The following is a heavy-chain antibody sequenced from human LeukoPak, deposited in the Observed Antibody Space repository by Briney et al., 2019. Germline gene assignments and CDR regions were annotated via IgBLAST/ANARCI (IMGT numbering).Heavy chain of an antibody. V-gene: IGHV3-21*06. CDR1: GFTFSSYN. CDR3: ARDLYSGNYGAYYYYYMDV. J-gene: IGHJ6*03. CDR2: FTSSSSYI. D-gene: IGHD1-26*01. Sequence: PGGSLRLSCAASGFTFSSYNMNWVRQAPGEGLEWVSSFTSSSSYIYYADSVKGRFTISRDNAKNSLYLQMDSLRVEDTAEYYCARDLYSGNYGAYYYYYMDVWGKGTTVTVSS.